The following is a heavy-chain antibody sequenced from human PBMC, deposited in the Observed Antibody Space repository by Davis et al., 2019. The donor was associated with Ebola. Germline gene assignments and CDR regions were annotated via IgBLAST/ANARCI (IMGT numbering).Heavy chain of an antibody. D-gene: IGHD5-12*01. J-gene: IGHJ4*02. CDR2: INRDESGT. CDR1: GFTFSNYW. CDR3: ARHNSAYERADLDY. Sequence: HTGGSLRLSCAASGFTFSNYWMHWVRQAPGKGLVWVSRINRDESGTTYADSVKGRFTISRDNAKNMLYLQMDSLRVEDTAVYYCARHNSAYERADLDYWGQGTLVTVSS. V-gene: IGHV3-74*01.